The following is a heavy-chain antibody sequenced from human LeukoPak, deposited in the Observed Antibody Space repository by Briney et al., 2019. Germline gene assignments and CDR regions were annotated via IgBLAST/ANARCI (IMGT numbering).Heavy chain of an antibody. CDR3: ARVIAARGHYFYMDV. Sequence: GASVKVSCKASGYTFTGYYMHWVRQAPGQGLEWMGWISTYKDNTNYAQKFQGRVTMTTDTSTSTAYMDLRSLLSDDSAVYYCARVIAARGHYFYMDVWGKGTTVTVSS. CDR2: ISTYKDNT. D-gene: IGHD6-6*01. J-gene: IGHJ6*03. CDR1: GYTFTGYY. V-gene: IGHV1-18*04.